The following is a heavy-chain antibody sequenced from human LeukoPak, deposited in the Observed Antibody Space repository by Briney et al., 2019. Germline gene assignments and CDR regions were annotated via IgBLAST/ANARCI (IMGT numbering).Heavy chain of an antibody. Sequence: PGGSLRLSCAASGFTFSSYGMSWVRQAPGKGLEWVSAISGSGGSTYYADSVKGRFTISRDNAKNSLYLQMNSLRVEDTDVYYCAREGGDGYNLGDAFDIWGQGTMVTVSS. V-gene: IGHV3-23*01. CDR3: AREGGDGYNLGDAFDI. D-gene: IGHD5-24*01. CDR1: GFTFSSYG. J-gene: IGHJ3*02. CDR2: ISGSGGST.